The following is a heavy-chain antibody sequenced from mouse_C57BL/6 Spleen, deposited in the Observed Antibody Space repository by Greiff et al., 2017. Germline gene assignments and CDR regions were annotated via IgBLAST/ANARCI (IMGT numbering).Heavy chain of an antibody. Sequence: QVQLQQPGAELVRPGTSVKLSCKASGYTFTSYWMHWVKPRPGQGLEWIGVIDPSDSYTNYNQKFKGKATLTVDTSSSTAYMQLSSLTSEDSAVYYCASLGDRYWGQGTLVTVSA. V-gene: IGHV1-59*01. J-gene: IGHJ3*01. CDR3: ASLGDRY. CDR2: IDPSDSYT. D-gene: IGHD3-3*01. CDR1: GYTFTSYW.